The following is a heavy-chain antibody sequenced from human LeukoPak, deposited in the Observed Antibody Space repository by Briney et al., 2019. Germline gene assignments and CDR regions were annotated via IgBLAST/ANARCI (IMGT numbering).Heavy chain of an antibody. J-gene: IGHJ6*03. Sequence: ASVKVSCKASGYTFNSYDINWVQQATGQGLEWMGWMNPNSGNTGYAQKFQGRVTMTKNNSITTVYMELSSLRSEDTAVYYCARALSWTTESYYYMDVWGKGTTVTVSS. CDR3: ARALSWTTESYYYMDV. D-gene: IGHD3/OR15-3a*01. CDR1: GYTFNSYD. CDR2: MNPNSGNT. V-gene: IGHV1-8*01.